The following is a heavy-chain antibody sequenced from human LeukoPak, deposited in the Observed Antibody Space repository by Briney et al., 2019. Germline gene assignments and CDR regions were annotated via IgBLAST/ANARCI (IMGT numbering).Heavy chain of an antibody. CDR1: GGSISSYY. V-gene: IGHV4-4*07. CDR2: IYTSGST. D-gene: IGHD3-22*01. Sequence: SETLSLTCTVSGGSISSYYWSWIRQPAGKGLEWIGRIYTSGSTNYNPSLKSRVTMPVDTSKNQFSLKLSSVTAADTAVYYCARAGYYYDSSGYLPVFDYWGQGTLVTVSS. J-gene: IGHJ4*02. CDR3: ARAGYYYDSSGYLPVFDY.